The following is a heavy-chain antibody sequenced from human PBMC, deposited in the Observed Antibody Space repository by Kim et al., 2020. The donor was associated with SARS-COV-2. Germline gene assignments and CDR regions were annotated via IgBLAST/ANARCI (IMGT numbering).Heavy chain of an antibody. D-gene: IGHD3-10*01. CDR3: AKGRDDDGSGCDAFDI. J-gene: IGHJ3*02. Sequence: VKGRFTNSRDKAKTPLYLQMNSLRAEDTAVYYCAKGRDDDGSGCDAFDIWGQGTTVTVSS. V-gene: IGHV3-21*04.